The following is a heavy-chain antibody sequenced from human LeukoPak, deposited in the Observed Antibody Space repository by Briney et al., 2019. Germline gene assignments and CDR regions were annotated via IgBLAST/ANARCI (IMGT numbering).Heavy chain of an antibody. D-gene: IGHD3-3*01. CDR2: ISWNSGSI. CDR1: GFTFDDYA. V-gene: IGHV3-9*01. J-gene: IGHJ4*02. Sequence: GGSLRLSCAASGFTFDDYAMPWVRQAPGKGLEWVSGISWNSGSIGYADSVKGRFTISRDNAKNSLYLQMNSLRAEDTAVYYCAKRSLEGFWGQGTLVTVSS. CDR3: AKRSLEGF.